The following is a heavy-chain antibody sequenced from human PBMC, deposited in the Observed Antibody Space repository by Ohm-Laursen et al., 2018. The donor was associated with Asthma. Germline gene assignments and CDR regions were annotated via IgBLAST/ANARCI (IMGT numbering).Heavy chain of an antibody. CDR3: ARGKSYGDFSLYYYNDGMDV. J-gene: IGHJ6*02. CDR1: GYTFTSYS. V-gene: IGHV1-46*01. D-gene: IGHD5-18*01. CDR2: INPGDGNT. Sequence: ASVKVSCKASGYTFTSYSIHWVRQAPGQGLEWMGIINPGDGNTNYAQKFQGRVTMTRDTSTSTVYMELSSLRSEDTAVYYCARGKSYGDFSLYYYNDGMDVWGQGTTVTVSS.